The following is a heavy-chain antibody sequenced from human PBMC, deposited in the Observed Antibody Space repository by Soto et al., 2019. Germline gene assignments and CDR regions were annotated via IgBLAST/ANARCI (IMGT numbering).Heavy chain of an antibody. CDR3: ARELKGYCTNGVCYSDY. Sequence: EVQLVESGGGLIQPGGSLRLSCAASGFTVSSKYMSWVRQAPGKGLEWVSVIYSGGSTYYADSVKGRFTISRDNSKNTLYLQMNSLRAEDTAVYYCARELKGYCTNGVCYSDYWGQATLVTVSS. CDR2: IYSGGST. J-gene: IGHJ4*02. D-gene: IGHD2-8*01. CDR1: GFTVSSKY. V-gene: IGHV3-53*01.